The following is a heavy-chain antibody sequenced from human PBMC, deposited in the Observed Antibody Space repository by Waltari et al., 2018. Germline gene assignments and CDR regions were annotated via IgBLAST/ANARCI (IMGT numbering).Heavy chain of an antibody. D-gene: IGHD3-9*01. CDR1: GYSISSGYY. CDR3: ARLLYYDILTGYYNWFDP. CDR2: IYHSGST. V-gene: IGHV4-38-2*01. Sequence: QVQLQESGPGLVKPSETLSLTCAVSGYSISSGYYWGWIRQPPGKGLEWIGSIYHSGSTYYNPSLKSRVTISVDTSKNQFSLKLSSVTAADTAVYYCARLLYYDILTGYYNWFDPWGQGTLVTVSS. J-gene: IGHJ5*02.